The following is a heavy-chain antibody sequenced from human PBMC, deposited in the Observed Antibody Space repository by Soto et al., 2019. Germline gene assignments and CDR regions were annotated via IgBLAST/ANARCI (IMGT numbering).Heavy chain of an antibody. CDR2: IWYDGSNK. Sequence: GGSLRLSCAASGFTFSSYDMHWVRQAPGKGLEWVAVIWYDGSNKYYADSVKGRFTISRDNSKNTLYLQMNSLRAEDTAVYYCARENNGSGSYYDFDYWGQGTLVTVSS. CDR1: GFTFSSYD. D-gene: IGHD3-10*01. CDR3: ARENNGSGSYYDFDY. V-gene: IGHV3-33*01. J-gene: IGHJ4*02.